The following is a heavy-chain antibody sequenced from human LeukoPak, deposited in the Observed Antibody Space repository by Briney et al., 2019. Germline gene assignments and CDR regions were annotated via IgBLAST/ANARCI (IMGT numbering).Heavy chain of an antibody. V-gene: IGHV3-30*04. CDR2: ISNDGSDK. Sequence: PGGSLRLSCAASGFTLKIYPMHWVRQAPGKGLEWLSVISNDGSDKSNADSVKGRFIISRDNSKNTVYLQLNSLRPEDTAMYYCAREGVQTTVDAFDIWGLGTMVIVSS. CDR1: GFTLKIYP. CDR3: AREGVQTTVDAFDI. D-gene: IGHD4-17*01. J-gene: IGHJ3*02.